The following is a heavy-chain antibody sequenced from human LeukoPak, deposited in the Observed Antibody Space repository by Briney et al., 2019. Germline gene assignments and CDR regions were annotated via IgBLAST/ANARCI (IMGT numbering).Heavy chain of an antibody. CDR2: IGTAGDT. Sequence: GGSLRLSCAASGFTFSSYDMHWVRQATGKGLEWVSVIGTAGDTYYPGSVKGRFAISRENAKNSLYLQMNSLRAGDTAVYYCARQSYYYDSSGYSTQYYFDYWGQGTLVTVSS. J-gene: IGHJ4*02. D-gene: IGHD3-22*01. V-gene: IGHV3-13*01. CDR1: GFTFSSYD. CDR3: ARQSYYYDSSGYSTQYYFDY.